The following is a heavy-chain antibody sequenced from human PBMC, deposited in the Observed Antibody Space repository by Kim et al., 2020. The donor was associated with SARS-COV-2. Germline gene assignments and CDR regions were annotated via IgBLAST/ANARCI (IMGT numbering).Heavy chain of an antibody. Sequence: YNPPLQRRVTISVDTSTTQISLELSSVTAADTAVYYCARAIVPHEYYFDYWGQGTLVTVSS. V-gene: IGHV4-39*07. CDR3: ARAIVPHEYYFDY. J-gene: IGHJ4*02. D-gene: IGHD3-22*01.